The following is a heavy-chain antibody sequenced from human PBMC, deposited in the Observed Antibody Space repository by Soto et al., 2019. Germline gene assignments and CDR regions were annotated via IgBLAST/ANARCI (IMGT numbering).Heavy chain of an antibody. Sequence: PVEFLKISCKDSGYSFTSDCIGWVRQMPGKGLEWMGIIYPGDSDTRYSPSFQGQVTISADKSISTAYLQWSSLKASDTAMYYCARLMVRFGHRMDVWGQGTTVTAYS. V-gene: IGHV5-51*01. CDR3: ARLMVRFGHRMDV. D-gene: IGHD3-10*01. CDR1: GYSFTSDC. CDR2: IYPGDSDT. J-gene: IGHJ6*02.